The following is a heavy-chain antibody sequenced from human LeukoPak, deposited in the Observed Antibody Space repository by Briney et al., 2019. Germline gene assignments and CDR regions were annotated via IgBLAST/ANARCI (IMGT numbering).Heavy chain of an antibody. Sequence: SQTLSLTCTVSGGSFNSANYYWSWIRQPAGKDLGGIGHIYTSGSTNYNPSLKSRVTISVDTSKTQLSLKLSSVTAADTAVYYCARDVTIFGVGAGGYWGQGTLVTVSS. CDR3: ARDVTIFGVGAGGY. V-gene: IGHV4-61*09. J-gene: IGHJ4*02. D-gene: IGHD3-3*01. CDR1: GGSFNSANYY. CDR2: IYTSGST.